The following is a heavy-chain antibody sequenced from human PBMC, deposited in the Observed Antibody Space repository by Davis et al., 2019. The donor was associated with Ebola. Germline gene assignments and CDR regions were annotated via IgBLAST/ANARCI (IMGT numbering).Heavy chain of an antibody. Sequence: SETLSLTCTVSGGSISSYYWSWIRQPPGKGLEWIGYIYYSGSTNYNPSLKSRVTISVDKSTNQFSLTLTSVTAADTAVYYCARETVLSGYYYYYVMDVWGKGTAVTVSS. V-gene: IGHV4-59*12. CDR2: IYYSGST. CDR3: ARETVLSGYYYYYVMDV. D-gene: IGHD1-14*01. CDR1: GGSISSYY. J-gene: IGHJ6*04.